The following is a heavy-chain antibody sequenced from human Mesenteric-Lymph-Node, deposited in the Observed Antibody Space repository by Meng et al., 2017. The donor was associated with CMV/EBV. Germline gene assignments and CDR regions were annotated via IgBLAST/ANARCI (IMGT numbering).Heavy chain of an antibody. D-gene: IGHD2-15*01. CDR3: ARSPGFYSLDY. Sequence: LTCTVSGGSINTNLWWSWVRQPPGKGLEWIGEVSHTGSTLYTPSLKSRVTISVDKAKNHFSLRLTSVTAADTGVYFCARSPGFYSLDYWGLGTLVTVSS. V-gene: IGHV4-4*01. J-gene: IGHJ4*02. CDR2: VSHTGST. CDR1: GGSINTNLW.